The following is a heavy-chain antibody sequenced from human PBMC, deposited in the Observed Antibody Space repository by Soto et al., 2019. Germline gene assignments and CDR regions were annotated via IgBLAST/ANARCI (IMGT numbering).Heavy chain of an antibody. V-gene: IGHV4-59*01. J-gene: IGHJ3*02. CDR2: IYYSGST. CDR1: GGSISSYY. CDR3: ARYYDYIWGSYRLGAFDI. Sequence: PSETLSLTCTVSGGSISSYYWSWIRQPPGKELEWIGYIYYSGSTNYNPSLKSRVTISVDTSKNQFSLKLSSVTAADTAAYCCARYYDYIWGSYRLGAFDIWGQGTMVTVSS. D-gene: IGHD3-16*02.